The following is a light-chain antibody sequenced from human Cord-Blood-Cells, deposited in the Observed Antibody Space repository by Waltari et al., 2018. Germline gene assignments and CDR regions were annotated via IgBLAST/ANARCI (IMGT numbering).Light chain of an antibody. CDR2: AAS. Sequence: DIQMTQSPSSLSASVGDRVTITCQASQSISSYLNWYQQKPGKAPKLLIYAASSLQSGVPSRFSCSGAGTDFTLTISSLQPEDFATYYCQQSYSTPYTFGQGTKLEIK. CDR3: QQSYSTPYT. J-gene: IGKJ2*01. V-gene: IGKV1-39*01. CDR1: QSISSY.